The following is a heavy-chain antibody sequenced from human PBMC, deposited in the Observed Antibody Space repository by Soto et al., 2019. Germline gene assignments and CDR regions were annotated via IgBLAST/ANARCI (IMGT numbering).Heavy chain of an antibody. Sequence: LRLSCAASGFTFSSYSMNWVRQAPGKGLEWVSSISSSSSYIYYADSVKGRFTISRDNAKNSLYLQMNSLRAEDTAVYYCARGGFGGTTGTTREYYFDYWGQGTLVTSPQ. V-gene: IGHV3-21*01. CDR1: GFTFSSYS. J-gene: IGHJ4*02. CDR3: ARGGFGGTTGTTREYYFDY. CDR2: ISSSSSYI. D-gene: IGHD1-1*01.